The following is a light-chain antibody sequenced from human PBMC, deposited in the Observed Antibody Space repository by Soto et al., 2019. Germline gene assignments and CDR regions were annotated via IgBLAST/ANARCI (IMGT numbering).Light chain of an antibody. CDR3: QQYGSSPGAT. Sequence: EIVLTQSPGTLSLSPGERATLSCRASQSVSSSYLAWYQQKPGQAPRLLIYGASSRATGIPDRFSGSGSGTDFTLTISRLEAEDFGVYYCQQYGSSPGATFGGGTKVEIK. CDR2: GAS. V-gene: IGKV3-20*01. CDR1: QSVSSSY. J-gene: IGKJ4*01.